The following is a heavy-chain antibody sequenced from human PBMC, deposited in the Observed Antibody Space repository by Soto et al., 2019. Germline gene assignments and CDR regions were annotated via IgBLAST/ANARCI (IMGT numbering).Heavy chain of an antibody. D-gene: IGHD6-13*01. J-gene: IGHJ6*02. CDR3: ARSDSSRCGLVDYL. CDR1: GYSFTSYW. CDR2: IDPSDSYT. Sequence: PGESLKISCKGSGYSFTSYWISWVRQMPGKGLEWMGRIDPSDSYTNYSPSFQGHVTISADTSISTAYLQWSSLKASHTAMYYCARSDSSRCGLVDYLWGQGTTVTVSS. V-gene: IGHV5-10-1*01.